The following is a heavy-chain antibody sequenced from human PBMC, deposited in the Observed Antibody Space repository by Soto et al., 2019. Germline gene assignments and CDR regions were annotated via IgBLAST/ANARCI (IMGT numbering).Heavy chain of an antibody. CDR1: GYDFTTYG. J-gene: IGHJ4*02. V-gene: IGHV1-18*01. CDR3: ARGRYGAY. CDR2: ISAHNGNT. D-gene: IGHD3-10*01. Sequence: QVHLVQSGAEVKKPGASVKVSCKGSGYDFTTYGITWVRQAPGQGLEWMAWISAHNGNTDYAQKLQGRGTVTRDTSTSTAYLELRSLRSDDTAVYYCARGRYGAYWGQGALVTVSS.